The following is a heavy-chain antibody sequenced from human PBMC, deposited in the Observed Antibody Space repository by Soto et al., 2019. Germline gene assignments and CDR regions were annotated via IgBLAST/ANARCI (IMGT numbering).Heavy chain of an antibody. V-gene: IGHV4-59*13. J-gene: IGHJ4*02. Sequence: PSETLSLTCTVSGGSISSYYWSWIRQPPGKGLEWIGYIYYSGSTNYNPSLKSRVTTSVDTSKNQFSLKLSSVTAADTAVYYCARGRSYYGSGSYHDYWGQGTLVTVSS. D-gene: IGHD3-10*01. CDR1: GGSISSYY. CDR3: ARGRSYYGSGSYHDY. CDR2: IYYSGST.